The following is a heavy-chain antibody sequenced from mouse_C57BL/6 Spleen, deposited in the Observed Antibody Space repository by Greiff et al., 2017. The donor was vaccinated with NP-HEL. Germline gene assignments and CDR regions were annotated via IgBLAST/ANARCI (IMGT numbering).Heavy chain of an antibody. Sequence: QVQLQQPGAELVKPGASVKLSCKASGYTFTSYWMQWVKQRPGQGLEWIGKIDPSDSYTNYNQKFKGKATLTVDTSSSTAYMQLSSLTSEDSAVYYCARGITTVVALDYWGQGTTLTVSS. D-gene: IGHD1-1*01. J-gene: IGHJ2*01. V-gene: IGHV1-50*01. CDR1: GYTFTSYW. CDR2: IDPSDSYT. CDR3: ARGITTVVALDY.